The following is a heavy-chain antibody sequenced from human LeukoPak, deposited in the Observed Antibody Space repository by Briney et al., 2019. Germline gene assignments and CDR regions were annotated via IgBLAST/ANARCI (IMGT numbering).Heavy chain of an antibody. CDR3: ARGGIQVSGIDEFDY. Sequence: GGYLRRYCAASGFTFIDYDMHWVRQVIGKGLEWVSAIRGDTHYSGSVKGRFTISRENAESSLYLQMNSLRAEDTAVYYCARGGIQVSGIDEFDYWGQGTLVTVSS. CDR1: GFTFIDYD. D-gene: IGHD6-19*01. CDR2: IRGDT. V-gene: IGHV3-13*01. J-gene: IGHJ4*02.